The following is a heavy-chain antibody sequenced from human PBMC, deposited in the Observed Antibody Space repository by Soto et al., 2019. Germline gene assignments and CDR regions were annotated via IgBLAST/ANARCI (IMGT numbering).Heavy chain of an antibody. CDR2: IIPIFGTA. CDR1: GGTFSSYA. D-gene: IGHD6-13*01. J-gene: IGHJ4*02. Sequence: QVQLVQSGAEVKKPGSSVKVSCKASGGTFSSYAISWMRQSPGQGLEWMGGIIPIFGTAHYAQKFQGRVTITAEESKVTAYMELSSLRCEDQAVYYCASRSGYRSWLRGGGYFDYWGQGTLVTVSS. V-gene: IGHV1-69*01. CDR3: ASRSGYRSWLRGGGYFDY.